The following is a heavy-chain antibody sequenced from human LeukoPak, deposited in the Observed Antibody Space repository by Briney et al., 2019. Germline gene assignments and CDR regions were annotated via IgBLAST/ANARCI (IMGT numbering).Heavy chain of an antibody. Sequence: SETLSLTCTVSGGSISSGSYYWGWIRQPPGKGLEWIGSIYYSGSTYYNPSLKSRVTISVDTSKNQFSLKLSSVTAADTTVYYCARSTKLGYCSSTSCYKNAFDIWGQGTMVTVSS. J-gene: IGHJ3*02. CDR2: IYYSGST. D-gene: IGHD2-2*02. CDR1: GGSISSGSYY. CDR3: ARSTKLGYCSSTSCYKNAFDI. V-gene: IGHV4-39*01.